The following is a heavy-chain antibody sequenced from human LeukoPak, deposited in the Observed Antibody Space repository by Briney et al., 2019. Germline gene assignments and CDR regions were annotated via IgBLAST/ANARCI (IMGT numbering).Heavy chain of an antibody. J-gene: IGHJ4*02. CDR3: AKVTIYDYVWGSNFDY. D-gene: IGHD3-16*01. V-gene: IGHV3-53*01. CDR1: GFTVSSNS. CDR2: IYNSSRI. Sequence: PGGSLRLSCTVSGFTVSSNSMSWVRQAPGKGLEWVSFIYNSSRIHYSDSVKGRFTISRDNSKNTLYLQMNSLRAEDTAVYYCAKVTIYDYVWGSNFDYWGQGTLVTVSS.